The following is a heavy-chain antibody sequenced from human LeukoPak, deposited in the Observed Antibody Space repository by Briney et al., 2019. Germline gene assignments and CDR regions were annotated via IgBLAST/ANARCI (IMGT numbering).Heavy chain of an antibody. V-gene: IGHV3-23*01. Sequence: GGSLRLSCAASGFIFSSCAMSWVRKAPGKGLEWVSSISGSDDNTYYADSAKGRFTISRDNSKSTLYLQMNGLRAEDTAVYYWAKGSRGDFDWLLYFDYWGQGTLVTVSS. D-gene: IGHD3-9*01. CDR1: GFIFSSCA. CDR2: ISGSDDNT. CDR3: AKGSRGDFDWLLYFDY. J-gene: IGHJ4*02.